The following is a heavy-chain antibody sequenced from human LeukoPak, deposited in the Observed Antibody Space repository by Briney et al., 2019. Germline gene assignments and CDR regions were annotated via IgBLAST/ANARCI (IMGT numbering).Heavy chain of an antibody. V-gene: IGHV3-30*18. CDR3: AKDKFLGYSSSWYGEGYFDY. D-gene: IGHD6-13*01. Sequence: GGSLRLSCAASGFTFSSYGMHWVRQAPGKGLEWVAVISYDGSNKYYADSVKGRFTISRDNSKNTLCLQMNSLRAEDTAVYYCAKDKFLGYSSSWYGEGYFDYWGQGTLVTVSS. CDR2: ISYDGSNK. CDR1: GFTFSSYG. J-gene: IGHJ4*02.